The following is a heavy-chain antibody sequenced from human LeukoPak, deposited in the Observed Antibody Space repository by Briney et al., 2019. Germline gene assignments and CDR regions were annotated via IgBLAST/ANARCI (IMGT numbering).Heavy chain of an antibody. CDR1: GVSISNYY. CDR3: ARGLIRGACDI. D-gene: IGHD3-16*01. V-gene: IGHV4-59*01. CDR2: HSYSGGA. J-gene: IGHJ3*02. Sequence: SETLSLTCTVSGVSISNYYWNYFRQSPGKGLEWLGYHSYSGGANYNPSLESRVTISLDTSKNRFSLSLSSVTAADTAVYYCARGLIRGACDIWGHGTMVTVSS.